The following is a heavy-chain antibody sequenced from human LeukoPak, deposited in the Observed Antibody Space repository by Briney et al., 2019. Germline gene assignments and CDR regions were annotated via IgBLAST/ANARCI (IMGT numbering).Heavy chain of an antibody. CDR2: ISGSSGGT. CDR1: GSTFSSYA. D-gene: IGHD4-11*01. V-gene: IGHV3-23*01. J-gene: IGHJ4*02. CDR3: AKEDDFGNHFDY. Sequence: PGGSLRLSCAASGSTFSSYAMTWVRQAPGKGLEWVSVISGSSGGTYYAASMKGRFIISRDNFKNTVYLQMNSLRAEDTAVYYCAKEDDFGNHFDYWGQGTLVTV.